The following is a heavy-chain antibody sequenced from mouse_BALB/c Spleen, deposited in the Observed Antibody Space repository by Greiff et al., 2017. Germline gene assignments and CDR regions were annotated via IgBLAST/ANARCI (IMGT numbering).Heavy chain of an antibody. CDR3: ARIYDYDGPWFAY. CDR2: ILPGSGST. CDR1: GYTFSSYW. J-gene: IGHJ3*01. Sequence: VKLMESGAELMKPGASVKISCKATGYTFSSYWIEWVKQRPGHGLEWIGEILPGSGSTNYNEKFKGKATFTADTSSNTAYMQLSSLTSEDSAVYYCARIYDYDGPWFAYWGQGTLVTVSA. D-gene: IGHD2-4*01. V-gene: IGHV1-9*01.